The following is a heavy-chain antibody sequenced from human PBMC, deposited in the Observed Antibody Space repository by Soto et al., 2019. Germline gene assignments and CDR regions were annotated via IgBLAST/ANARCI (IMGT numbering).Heavy chain of an antibody. V-gene: IGHV1-18*01. CDR1: GYTFTRYG. D-gene: IGHD3-22*01. CDR2: ISAYNGNT. CDR3: ARGVRYYDSSGYWLDY. Sequence: GASVKVSCKASGYTFTRYGISWVRQAPGQGLEWMGWISAYNGNTNYAQKLQGRVTMTTDTSTSTAYMELRSLRSDDTAVYYCARGVRYYDSSGYWLDYWGQGTLVTVSS. J-gene: IGHJ4*02.